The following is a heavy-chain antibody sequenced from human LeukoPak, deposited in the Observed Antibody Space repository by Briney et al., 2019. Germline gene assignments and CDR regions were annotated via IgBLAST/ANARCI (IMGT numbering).Heavy chain of an antibody. J-gene: IGHJ5*02. CDR2: MNPNSGNT. D-gene: IGHD3-10*01. CDR1: AYTFTSYN. Sequence: ASVKVSCKASAYTFTSYNINWVRQATGQGLEWMGWMNPNSGNTGYAQKFQGRVTMTRNTSISTAYMELSSLTSEDTAVYYFARCGSGSYYDRGWFDPWGQGTLVTVSS. V-gene: IGHV1-8*01. CDR3: ARCGSGSYYDRGWFDP.